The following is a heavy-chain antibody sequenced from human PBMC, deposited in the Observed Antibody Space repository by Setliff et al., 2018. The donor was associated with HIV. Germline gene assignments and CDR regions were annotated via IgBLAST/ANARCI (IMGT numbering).Heavy chain of an antibody. V-gene: IGHV1-69*13. J-gene: IGHJ4*02. CDR3: ARGPYSSGWYYNY. Sequence: WASVKVSCKASGGTFSSYAISWVRQAPGQGLEWMGGIIPIFGTANYAQKFQGRVTITADESTSTAYMELSSLRSEDTAVYYCARGPYSSGWYYNYWGQGTLVTVSS. CDR2: IIPIFGTA. D-gene: IGHD6-19*01. CDR1: GGTFSSYA.